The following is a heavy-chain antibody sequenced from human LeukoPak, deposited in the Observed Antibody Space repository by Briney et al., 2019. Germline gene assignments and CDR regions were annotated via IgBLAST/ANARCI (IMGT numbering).Heavy chain of an antibody. V-gene: IGHV3-48*01. CDR3: AKPEEMATIEGDFDY. CDR1: GFTFNVYS. J-gene: IGHJ4*02. Sequence: GGSLRLSCAASGFTFNVYSMNWVRQAPGKGLEWVSFISSSLDSNIYYADSVKGRFTISRDNAKNSLYLQMNSLRAEDTAVYYCAKPEEMATIEGDFDYWGQGTLVTVSS. D-gene: IGHD5-24*01. CDR2: ISSSLDSNI.